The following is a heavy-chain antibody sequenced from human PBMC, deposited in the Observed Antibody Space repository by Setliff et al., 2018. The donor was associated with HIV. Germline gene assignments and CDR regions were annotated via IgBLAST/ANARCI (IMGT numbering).Heavy chain of an antibody. CDR2: INHSGST. V-gene: IGHV4-34*01. Sequence: SETLSLTCAVYGGSFSAYYWTWIRQPPGKGLEWIGEINHSGSTNYNPSLKSRVTISVDTSKNQFSLRLSSVTAADTAVYYCARHHQTGFYYYYMDIWGKGTTVTVSS. CDR1: GGSFSAYY. CDR3: ARHHQTGFYYYYMDI. D-gene: IGHD7-27*01. J-gene: IGHJ6*03.